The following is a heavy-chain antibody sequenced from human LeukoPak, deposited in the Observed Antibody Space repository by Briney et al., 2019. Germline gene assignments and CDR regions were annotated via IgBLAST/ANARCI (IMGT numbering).Heavy chain of an antibody. Sequence: GGSLRLSCAASGFTFSSYWMSWVRQAPGKGLEGVANIKQDGSEKYYVDSVKGRFTISRDNAKNSLYLQMNSLRAEDTAVYYCARRCSSTSCYNGGSNWFDPWGQGTLVTVSS. CDR1: GFTFSSYW. CDR2: IKQDGSEK. CDR3: ARRCSSTSCYNGGSNWFDP. J-gene: IGHJ5*02. D-gene: IGHD2-2*02. V-gene: IGHV3-7*01.